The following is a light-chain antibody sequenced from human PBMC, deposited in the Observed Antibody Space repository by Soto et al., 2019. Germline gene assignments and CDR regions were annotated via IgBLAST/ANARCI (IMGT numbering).Light chain of an antibody. V-gene: IGKV3-15*01. CDR3: QQYNNWPRT. Sequence: EIVLTQSPGTLSLSPGESATLSCRASQSVSSTKLAWYQQKPGQAPRLLIYGASTRATGIPARFSGSGSGTEFTLTISSLQSEDFAVYYCQQYNNWPRTFGQGTKVDIK. CDR2: GAS. J-gene: IGKJ1*01. CDR1: QSVSST.